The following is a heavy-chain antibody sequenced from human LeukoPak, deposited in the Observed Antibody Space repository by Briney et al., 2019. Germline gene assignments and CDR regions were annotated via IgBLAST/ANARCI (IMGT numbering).Heavy chain of an antibody. CDR3: ARDTRYDSSGYYSDY. V-gene: IGHV3-23*01. Sequence: PGGSLRLSCAASGFTFSSYAMSWVRQAPGKGLEWVSAISGSGGSTYYADSVKGRFTISRDNSKNTLYLQMNSLRAEDTAVYYCARDTRYDSSGYYSDYWGQGTLVTVSS. CDR2: ISGSGGST. J-gene: IGHJ4*02. CDR1: GFTFSSYA. D-gene: IGHD3-22*01.